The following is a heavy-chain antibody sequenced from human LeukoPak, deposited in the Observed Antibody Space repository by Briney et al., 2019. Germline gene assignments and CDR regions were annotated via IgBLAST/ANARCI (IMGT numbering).Heavy chain of an antibody. J-gene: IGHJ3*02. CDR1: GDSISTYY. V-gene: IGHV4-59*01. CDR2: IDYRGST. Sequence: SETLSLTCTVSGDSISTYYWSWIRQPPGKGLEWIAYIDYRGSTTYNPSLRSRVTISVGTSRNQFSLKLYSVTAADTAVYYCARSRSGYSYDHAAFEIWGQGTMVTVSS. D-gene: IGHD5-18*01. CDR3: ARSRSGYSYDHAAFEI.